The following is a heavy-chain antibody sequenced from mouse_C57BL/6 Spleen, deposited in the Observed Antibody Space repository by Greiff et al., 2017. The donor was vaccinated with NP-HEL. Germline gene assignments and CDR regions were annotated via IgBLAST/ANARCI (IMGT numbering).Heavy chain of an antibody. J-gene: IGHJ2*01. Sequence: EVQGVESGGGLVKPGGSLKLSCAASGFTFSSYTMSWVRQTPEKRLEWVATISGGGGNTYYPDSVKGRFTISRDNAKNTLYLQMSSLRSEDTALYYCARRDSSGYLYYFDYWGQGTTLTVSS. V-gene: IGHV5-9*01. D-gene: IGHD3-2*02. CDR1: GFTFSSYT. CDR3: ARRDSSGYLYYFDY. CDR2: ISGGGGNT.